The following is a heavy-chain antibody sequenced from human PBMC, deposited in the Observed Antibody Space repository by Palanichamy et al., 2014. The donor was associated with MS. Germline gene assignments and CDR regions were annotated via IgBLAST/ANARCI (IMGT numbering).Heavy chain of an antibody. J-gene: IGHJ3*02. Sequence: QVQLQESGPGLVKPSETLSLICTVSGYSITNGYYWGWIRQPPGKGLEWIGFIYHTGSTYYNPSLKSRVTISVDRSKNQFSLKLSSVTAAETAVYYCARAAFLGGYSYGFYAFDIWGQGTMVTVSS. CDR2: IYHTGST. CDR1: GYSITNGYY. D-gene: IGHD5-18*01. CDR3: ARAAFLGGYSYGFYAFDI. V-gene: IGHV4-38-2*02.